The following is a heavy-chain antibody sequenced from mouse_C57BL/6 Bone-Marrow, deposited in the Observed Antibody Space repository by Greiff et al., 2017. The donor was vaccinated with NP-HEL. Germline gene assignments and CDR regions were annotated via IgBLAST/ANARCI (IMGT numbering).Heavy chain of an antibody. J-gene: IGHJ1*03. CDR1: GFTFSDYG. D-gene: IGHD2-3*01. CDR3: ARDGYWYFDV. CDR2: ISNLAYSI. Sequence: EVKLMESGGGLVQPGGSLKLSCAASGFTFSDYGMAWVRQAPRKGPEWVAFISNLAYSIYYADTVTGRFTISRENAKNTLYLEMSSLRSEDTAMYYCARDGYWYFDVWGTGTTVTVSS. V-gene: IGHV5-15*01.